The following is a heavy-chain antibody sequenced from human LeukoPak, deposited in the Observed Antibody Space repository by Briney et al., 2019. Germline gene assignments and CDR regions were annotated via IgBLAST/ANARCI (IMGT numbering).Heavy chain of an antibody. CDR1: GFTFISYW. V-gene: IGHV3-74*01. Sequence: GGSLRLSCAASGFTFISYWVHWVRQAPGKGLVWVSRINTDGSSTSYADSVKGRFTISIDNAKNTLYLQMNSLRAEDTAVYYCARVRTPYSSSWSNWFDPWGQGTLVTVSS. CDR3: ARVRTPYSSSWSNWFDP. D-gene: IGHD6-13*01. J-gene: IGHJ5*02. CDR2: INTDGSST.